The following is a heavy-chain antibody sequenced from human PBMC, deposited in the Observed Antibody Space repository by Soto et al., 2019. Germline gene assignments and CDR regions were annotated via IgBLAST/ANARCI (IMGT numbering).Heavy chain of an antibody. V-gene: IGHV1-18*04. D-gene: IGHD6-19*01. Sequence: QVQLVQSGAEVKKPGASVKVSCKASGYTFTSYGISWVRQAPGQGLEWMGWISAYNGNTNYAQKLKGRVTMITDTSTSTSYMELRSLRPDYTAVYYCASRSGIAVAAYWGQGTLVTGSS. J-gene: IGHJ4*02. CDR3: ASRSGIAVAAY. CDR1: GYTFTSYG. CDR2: ISAYNGNT.